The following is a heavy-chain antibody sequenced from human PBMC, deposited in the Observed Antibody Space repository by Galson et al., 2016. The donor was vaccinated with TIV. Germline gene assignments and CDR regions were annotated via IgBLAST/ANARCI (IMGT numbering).Heavy chain of an antibody. Sequence: SVKVSCKASGYTFTEYYIHWVRQAPGQGLEWMGWINPNSGGTMYAQKFQGWVTMTRDTSITTAYMELSRLKSDDTAVYYCAKIGEGHDAFDIWGQGTMVTVFS. J-gene: IGHJ3*02. CDR2: INPNSGGT. D-gene: IGHD3-10*01. CDR1: GYTFTEYY. CDR3: AKIGEGHDAFDI. V-gene: IGHV1-2*04.